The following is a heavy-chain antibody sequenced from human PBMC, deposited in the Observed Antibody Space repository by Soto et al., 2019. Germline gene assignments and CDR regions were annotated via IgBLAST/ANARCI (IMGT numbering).Heavy chain of an antibody. CDR1: GFTFSGSA. J-gene: IGHJ5*02. Sequence: PGGSLRLSCAASGFTFSGSAMHWVRQASGKGLEWVGRIRSKANSYATAYAASVKGRFTISRDDSKNTAYLQMNSLKTEDTAVYYCTSPYCSRTSCYTWGSWFDPWGQGPLVTVSS. V-gene: IGHV3-73*01. CDR2: IRSKANSYAT. CDR3: TSPYCSRTSCYTWGSWFDP. D-gene: IGHD2-2*02.